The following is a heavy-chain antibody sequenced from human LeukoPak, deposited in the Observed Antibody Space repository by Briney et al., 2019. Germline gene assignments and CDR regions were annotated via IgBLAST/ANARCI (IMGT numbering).Heavy chain of an antibody. D-gene: IGHD4-11*01. CDR3: ASGATVTIYYYYYMDV. J-gene: IGHJ6*03. CDR2: INPNSGGT. V-gene: IGHV1-2*02. CDR1: GYTFTSYY. Sequence: ASVKVSCKASGYTFTSYYMHWVRQAPGQGLEWMGWINPNSGGTNYAQKFQGRVTMTRDTSISTAYMELSRLRSDDTAVYYCASGATVTIYYYYYMDVWGKGTTVTVSS.